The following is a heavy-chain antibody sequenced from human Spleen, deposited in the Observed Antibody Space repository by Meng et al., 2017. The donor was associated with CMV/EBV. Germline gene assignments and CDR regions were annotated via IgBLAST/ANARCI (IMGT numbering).Heavy chain of an antibody. CDR3: ARGGANYYGSGNFYYFDS. CDR2: INPATDDR. CDR1: FPAYY. D-gene: IGHD3-10*01. Sequence: FPAYYLHWVRQAPGQGLEWVGWINPATDDRNFAQKFQGRVTMARDTSITTASMEFSSLRSDDAAVYFCARGGANYYGSGNFYYFDSWGQGSLVTVSS. V-gene: IGHV1-2*02. J-gene: IGHJ4*02.